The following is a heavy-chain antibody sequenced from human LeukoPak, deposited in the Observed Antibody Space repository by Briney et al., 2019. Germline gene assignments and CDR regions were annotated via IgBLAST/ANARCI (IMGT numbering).Heavy chain of an antibody. D-gene: IGHD6-13*01. V-gene: IGHV3-7*01. CDR3: ARGARSSSWYECFDY. CDR1: GFTFSSYW. CDR2: IKQDGSEK. J-gene: IGHJ4*02. Sequence: GGSLRLSCAASGFTFSSYWMSWVRQAPGKGLEWVANIKQDGSEKYYVDSVKGRFTISRDNAKNSLYLQMNSLRAEDTAVYYCARGARSSSWYECFDYWGQGTLVTASS.